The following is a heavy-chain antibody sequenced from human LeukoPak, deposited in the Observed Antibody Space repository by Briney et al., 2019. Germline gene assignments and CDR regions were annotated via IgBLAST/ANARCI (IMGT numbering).Heavy chain of an antibody. J-gene: IGHJ4*02. CDR2: INQDGSDK. Sequence: GGSLRLSCAASGFTFNTYWMSWARQAPGKGLEWLATINQDGSDKFYVDSVKGRFTISRDNAKNSLYLQMNSLRAEDTAVYYCTALNASLTVYWGQGELVTVSS. D-gene: IGHD2-21*02. CDR3: TALNASLTVY. V-gene: IGHV3-7*05. CDR1: GFTFNTYW.